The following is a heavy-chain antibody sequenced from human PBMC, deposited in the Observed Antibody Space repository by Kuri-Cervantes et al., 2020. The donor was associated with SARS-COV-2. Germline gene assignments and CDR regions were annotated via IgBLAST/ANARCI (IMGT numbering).Heavy chain of an antibody. CDR2: ISYDGSNK. V-gene: IGHV3-30-3*01. D-gene: IGHD6-13*01. CDR1: GFTFSSYA. CDR3: AKDRGYSSSWYTFVGSDY. Sequence: GGSLRLSCAASGFTFSSYAMHWVRQAPGKGLEWEAVISYDGSNKYYADSVKGRFTISRDNSKNTLYLQMNSLRAEDTAVYYCAKDRGYSSSWYTFVGSDYWGRGTLVTVSS. J-gene: IGHJ4*02.